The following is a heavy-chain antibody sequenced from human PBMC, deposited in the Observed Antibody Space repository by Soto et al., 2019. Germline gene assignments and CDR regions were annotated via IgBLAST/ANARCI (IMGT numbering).Heavy chain of an antibody. D-gene: IGHD4-4*01. Sequence: SESLSLTCSVSGGSISNSYYYWGWIRQSPGKGLEWIWSIYYSGSTFFNPSLKSRVTISVDTSKNQFSLKLSFLTAADPAVHYCARSGGLQHIDYWGQG. CDR2: IYYSGST. V-gene: IGHV4-39*01. J-gene: IGHJ4*02. CDR3: ARSGGLQHIDY. CDR1: GGSISNSYYY.